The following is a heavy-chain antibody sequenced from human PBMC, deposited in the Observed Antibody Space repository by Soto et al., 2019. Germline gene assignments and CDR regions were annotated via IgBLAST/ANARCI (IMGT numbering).Heavy chain of an antibody. CDR1: GFTFSSYG. V-gene: IGHV3-33*01. CDR3: ARQGEMATALGNWFDP. CDR2: IWYDGSNK. J-gene: IGHJ5*02. Sequence: QVQLVESGGGVVQPGRSLRLSCAASGFTFSSYGMHWVRQAPGKGLEWVAVIWYDGSNKYYADSVKGRFTISRDNAKNSLYLQMNSLRAEDTAVYYCARQGEMATALGNWFDPWGQGTLVTVSS. D-gene: IGHD5-18*01.